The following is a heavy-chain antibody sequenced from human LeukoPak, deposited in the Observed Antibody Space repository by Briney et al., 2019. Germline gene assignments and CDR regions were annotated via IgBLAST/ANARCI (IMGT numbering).Heavy chain of an antibody. V-gene: IGHV3-53*01. D-gene: IGHD6-13*01. CDR2: IYSGGIT. J-gene: IGHJ4*02. CDR1: GFTVSSNY. CDR3: ARATAGTVMAVDY. Sequence: GGSLGLSCAASGFTVSSNYMSWVRQAPGKGLEWVSVIYSGGITYYADSVKGRFTISRDNSKNTLYLQMNSLRAEDTAVYYCARATAGTVMAVDYWGQGTLVTVSS.